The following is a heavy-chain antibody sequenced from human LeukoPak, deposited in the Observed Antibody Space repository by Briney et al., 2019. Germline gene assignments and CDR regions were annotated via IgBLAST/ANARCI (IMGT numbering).Heavy chain of an antibody. CDR1: GFTFSQYW. CDR2: IKQDGSEK. J-gene: IGHJ4*02. Sequence: PGGSLRLSCADSGFTFSQYWMSWVRQAPGKGLEWVANIKQDGSEKYYVDSVKGRFTISRDNAENSLCLQMNSLRAEDTAVYYCARDCFTTRCPGRDWGQGTLVTVSS. CDR3: ARDCFTTRCPGRD. V-gene: IGHV3-7*01. D-gene: IGHD2-2*01.